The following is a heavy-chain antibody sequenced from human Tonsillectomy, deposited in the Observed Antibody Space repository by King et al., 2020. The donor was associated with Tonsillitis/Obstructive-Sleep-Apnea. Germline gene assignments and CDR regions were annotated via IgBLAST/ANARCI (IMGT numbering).Heavy chain of an antibody. CDR1: GFTFDDYT. CDR2: IIWDGGRT. Sequence: QLVQSGGVVVQPGGALRLSCAASGFTFDDYTRHCVRQAPGSGLEWVYLIIWDGGRTYSADSMKGRFTISRDISKNSLYLQMISLRTEDTALYYCAKDRSPIVATIIWDYWGQGTLVTVSS. V-gene: IGHV3-43*01. CDR3: AKDRSPIVATIIWDY. D-gene: IGHD5-12*01. J-gene: IGHJ4*02.